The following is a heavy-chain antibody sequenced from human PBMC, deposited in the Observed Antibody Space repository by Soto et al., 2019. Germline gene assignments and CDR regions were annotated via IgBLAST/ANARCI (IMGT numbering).Heavy chain of an antibody. D-gene: IGHD3-16*02. J-gene: IGHJ4*02. V-gene: IGHV3-21*01. CDR3: ARDDSDDYVWGSYRD. CDR2: ISSSSSYI. Sequence: GGSLRLSCAASGFTFSSYSMNWVRQAPGKGLEWVSSISSSSSYIYYADSVKGRFTISRDNAKNSLYLQMNSLRAEDTAVYYCARDDSDDYVWGSYRDWGQGTLVTVSS. CDR1: GFTFSSYS.